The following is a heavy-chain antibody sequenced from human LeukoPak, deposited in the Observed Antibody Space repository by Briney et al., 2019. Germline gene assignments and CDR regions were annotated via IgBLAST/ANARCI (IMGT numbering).Heavy chain of an antibody. CDR3: AREEVYYGDFKIAYYFDY. V-gene: IGHV4-61*02. CDR2: IYTSGST. D-gene: IGHD4-17*01. Sequence: SQTLSLTCTVSGGSISSGSYYWSWIRQPAGKGLEWIGRIYTSGSTNYNPSLKSRVTISVDTSKNQFSLKLSSVTAADTAVYYCAREEVYYGDFKIAYYFDYWGQGTLVTVSS. J-gene: IGHJ4*02. CDR1: GGSISSGSYY.